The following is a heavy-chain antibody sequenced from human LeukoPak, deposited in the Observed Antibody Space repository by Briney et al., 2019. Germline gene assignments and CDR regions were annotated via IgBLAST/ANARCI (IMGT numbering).Heavy chain of an antibody. CDR2: ISGSGGST. D-gene: IGHD5-24*01. CDR1: GFTFSSYA. CDR3: AKGRMNKGVEMATVDFDY. Sequence: GGSLRLSCAASGFTFSSYAMSWVRQAPGKGLEWVSAISGSGGSTYYADSVKGRFTISRDNSKNTLYLQMNSLRAEDTAVYYCAKGRMNKGVEMATVDFDYWGQGTLVTVSS. J-gene: IGHJ4*02. V-gene: IGHV3-23*01.